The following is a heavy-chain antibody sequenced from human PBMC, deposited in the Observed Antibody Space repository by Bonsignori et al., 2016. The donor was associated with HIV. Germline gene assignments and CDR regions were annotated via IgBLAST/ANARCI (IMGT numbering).Heavy chain of an antibody. Sequence: SETLSLTCAVYGGSFSGYYWSWIRQPPGKGLEWIGEINHSGSTNYNPSLKSRVTISVDTSKNQFSLKLSSVTAADTAVYYCATRRRGSGYGSDYWGQGTLVTVSS. CDR1: GGSFSGYY. CDR2: INHSGST. CDR3: ATRRRGSGYGSDY. D-gene: IGHD3-22*01. J-gene: IGHJ4*02. V-gene: IGHV4-34*01.